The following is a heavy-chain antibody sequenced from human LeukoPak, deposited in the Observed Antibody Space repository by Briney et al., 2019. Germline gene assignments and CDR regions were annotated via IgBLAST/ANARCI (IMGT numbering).Heavy chain of an antibody. D-gene: IGHD3-10*01. V-gene: IGHV3-9*01. CDR2: ISWNSGSI. CDR1: GFTFTSYT. CDR3: AKDGGAYYYGSGSHRRFDY. J-gene: IGHJ4*02. Sequence: GGSLRLSCAASGFTFTSYTINWVRQAPGKGLEWVSGISWNSGSIGYADSVKGRFTISRDNAKNSLYLQMNSLRAEDTALYYCAKDGGAYYYGSGSHRRFDYWGQGTLVTVSS.